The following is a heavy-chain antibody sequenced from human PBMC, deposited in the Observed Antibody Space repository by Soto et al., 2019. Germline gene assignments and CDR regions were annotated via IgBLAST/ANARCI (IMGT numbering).Heavy chain of an antibody. D-gene: IGHD6-13*01. J-gene: IGHJ4*02. CDR3: ARAFGSTDY. CDR2: ISGDNSIT. CDR1: GYTFSSYG. Sequence: QVQLVQSGAEVKKPGASVKVSCEASGYTFSSYGISWVRQATGQGFGWMGWISGDNSITTYAQKFQGRVTMTTDTSTSTAYMELRSLRSDDTAVYYCARAFGSTDYWGQGTLVTVSS. V-gene: IGHV1-18*01.